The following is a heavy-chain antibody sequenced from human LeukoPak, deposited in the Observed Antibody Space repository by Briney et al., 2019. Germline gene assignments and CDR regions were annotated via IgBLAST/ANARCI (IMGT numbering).Heavy chain of an antibody. CDR2: IKQDGSEK. J-gene: IGHJ4*02. Sequence: PGGSLRLSCAASGFTFSSYWMSWVHQAPGKGLEWVANIKQDGSEKYYVDSVKGRFTISRDNAKNSLYLQMNSLRAEDTAVYYCAGRRYPTIFPGGDFDYWGQGTLVTVSS. D-gene: IGHD3-3*01. CDR3: AGRRYPTIFPGGDFDY. V-gene: IGHV3-7*01. CDR1: GFTFSSYW.